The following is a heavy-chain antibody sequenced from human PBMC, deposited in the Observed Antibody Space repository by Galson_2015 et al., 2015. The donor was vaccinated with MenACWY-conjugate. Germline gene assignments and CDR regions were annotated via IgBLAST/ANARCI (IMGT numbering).Heavy chain of an antibody. CDR1: AFTFSSFE. Sequence: SLRLSCAASAFTFSSFEMNWVRQAPGKGLEWVSYISSSGTTIYYSDSVKGRFTISRDNAKNSLYLQMNSLGAEDTAVYYCARLAVPGLNWGQGTLVTVSS. J-gene: IGHJ4*02. CDR2: ISSSGTTI. D-gene: IGHD6-19*01. CDR3: ARLAVPGLN. V-gene: IGHV3-48*03.